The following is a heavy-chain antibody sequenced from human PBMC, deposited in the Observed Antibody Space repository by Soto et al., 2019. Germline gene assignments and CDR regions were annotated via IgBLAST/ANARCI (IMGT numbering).Heavy chain of an antibody. CDR2: ISGSGGST. D-gene: IGHD3-22*01. CDR1: GFTFSSYA. Sequence: GSLRLSCAASGFTFSSYAMSWVRQAPGKGLEWVSAISGSGGSTYYADSVKGRFTISRDNSKNTLYLQMNSLRAEDTAVYYCAKVYSRTYYYDSSGYYLVDYWGQGTLVTVSS. V-gene: IGHV3-23*01. J-gene: IGHJ4*02. CDR3: AKVYSRTYYYDSSGYYLVDY.